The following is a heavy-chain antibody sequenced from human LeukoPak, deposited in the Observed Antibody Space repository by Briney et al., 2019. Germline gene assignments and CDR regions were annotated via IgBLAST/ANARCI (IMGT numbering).Heavy chain of an antibody. D-gene: IGHD6-13*01. CDR3: ARDKSSTIAAAGNFDY. V-gene: IGHV4-59*12. J-gene: IGHJ4*02. CDR2: IYYSGST. CDR1: GGSISSYY. Sequence: SETLSLTCTVSGGSISSYYWSWIRQPPGKGLEWIGYIYYSGSTYYNPSLKSRVTISVDTSKNQFSLKLSSVTAADTAVYYCARDKSSTIAAAGNFDYWGQGTLVTVSS.